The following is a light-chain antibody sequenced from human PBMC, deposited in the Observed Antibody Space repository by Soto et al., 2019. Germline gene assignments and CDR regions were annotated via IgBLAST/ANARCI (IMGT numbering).Light chain of an antibody. CDR3: QQYNNWPRT. CDR2: GAS. J-gene: IGKJ1*01. CDR1: RDISNY. Sequence: DIQVTQSPSSLSASLGERVSITCRASRDISNYLAWYQQKPGQVPRLLISGASTLHSGVPSRFSGSGSGTDFTLIITSLQPEDIAVYYCQQYNNWPRTFSQGTKVENK. V-gene: IGKV1-27*01.